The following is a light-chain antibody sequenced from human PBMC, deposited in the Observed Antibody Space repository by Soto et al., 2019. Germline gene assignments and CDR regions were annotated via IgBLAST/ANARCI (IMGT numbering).Light chain of an antibody. V-gene: IGKV1-39*01. CDR1: QSISSY. J-gene: IGKJ1*01. Sequence: DIQMTQSPSXLSASVGDRVTITCRASQSISSYLNWYQQKPGKAPKLLIYAASSLQSGVPSRFSGSGSGTDFTLTISSLQPEDFATYYCQQSYSTPWTFGQGTKVEIK. CDR3: QQSYSTPWT. CDR2: AAS.